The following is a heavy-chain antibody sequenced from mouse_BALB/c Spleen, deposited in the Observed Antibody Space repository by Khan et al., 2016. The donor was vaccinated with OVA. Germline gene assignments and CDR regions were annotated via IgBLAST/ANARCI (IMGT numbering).Heavy chain of an antibody. V-gene: IGHV1-20*02. CDR3: ASKNGSDFDY. J-gene: IGHJ2*01. Sequence: EVQLQQSGPELVKPGASVKISCKASGYSFTGYFMNWVMQSHGKSLEWIGRINPHIGETFYNQKFKGKATLTVDKSSSTAHMELRSLSSEDSAVYYCASKNGSDFDYWGQGTTLTVSS. CDR2: INPHIGET. D-gene: IGHD1-1*01. CDR1: GYSFTGYF.